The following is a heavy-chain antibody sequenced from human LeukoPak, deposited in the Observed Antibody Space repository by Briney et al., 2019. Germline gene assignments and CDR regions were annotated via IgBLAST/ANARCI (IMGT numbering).Heavy chain of an antibody. J-gene: IGHJ4*02. D-gene: IGHD3-10*01. CDR1: GFTFSRYE. CDR2: ISRSGDTI. V-gene: IGHV3-48*03. CDR3: ARDYASDY. Sequence: PGGSLRLSCAASGFTFSRYEMNWVRQAPGKGLEWVSYISRSGDTIYFADSVKGRFTISRDNAKNSLYLQMSSLRAGDTAVYYCARDYASDYWGQGTLVTVSS.